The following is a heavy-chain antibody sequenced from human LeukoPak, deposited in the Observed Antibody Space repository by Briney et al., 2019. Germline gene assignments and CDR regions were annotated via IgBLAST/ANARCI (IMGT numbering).Heavy chain of an antibody. V-gene: IGHV1-2*02. CDR1: GFTFTGYY. Sequence: ASVKLSCQASGFTFTGYYIHWVRQPPGQGLEWMGWIYPNSGGTNYAQKLQGRVTMTRDTTIPTAYMVLCRLSSDDAAVYYGARDWVPGTPSVYWGQGNLVTVSS. J-gene: IGHJ4*02. D-gene: IGHD1/OR15-1a*01. CDR2: IYPNSGGT. CDR3: ARDWVPGTPSVY.